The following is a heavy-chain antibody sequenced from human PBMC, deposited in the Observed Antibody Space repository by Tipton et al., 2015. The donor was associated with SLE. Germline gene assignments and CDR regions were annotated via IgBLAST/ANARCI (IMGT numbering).Heavy chain of an antibody. D-gene: IGHD1-26*01. CDR2: MNPNTGHT. Sequence: QVQLVQSGAEVKKPGASVKVSCKASGYSFTTYDINWVRQAPGQGLEWMGWMNPNTGHTKYAQKFQGRVTMTRDTSISAAYMELSSLRSEDTAVYYCATNVGGRYSLPFDSWGQGTLVTVSS. V-gene: IGHV1-8*01. J-gene: IGHJ4*02. CDR1: GYSFTTYD. CDR3: ATNVGGRYSLPFDS.